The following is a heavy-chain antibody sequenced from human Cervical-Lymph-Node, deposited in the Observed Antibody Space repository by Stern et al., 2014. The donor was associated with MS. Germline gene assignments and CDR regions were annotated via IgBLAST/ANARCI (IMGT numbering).Heavy chain of an antibody. V-gene: IGHV4-34*01. J-gene: IGHJ4*02. CDR1: GGSFSGYY. CDR2: INHSGST. Sequence: QVQLQEWGAGLLKPSETLSLTCAVYGGSFSGYYWSWIRQPPGKGLEWIGEINHSGSTNYNPSLKSRVTISVDTSKNQFSLKLSSVTAADTAVYYCARVGTTVNLGRHPLDYWGQGTLVTVSS. D-gene: IGHD4-17*01. CDR3: ARVGTTVNLGRHPLDY.